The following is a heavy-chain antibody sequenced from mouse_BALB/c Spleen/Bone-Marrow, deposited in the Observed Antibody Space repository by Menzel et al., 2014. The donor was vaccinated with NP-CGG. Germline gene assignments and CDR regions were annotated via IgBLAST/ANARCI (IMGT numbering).Heavy chain of an antibody. CDR1: GFTFSSFG. Sequence: VQLKDSGGGLVQPGGSRKLSCAASGFTFSSFGMHWIRQAPEKGLEWVAYINGGSNTIYYADTVKGRFTISRDNPKNTLFLQMTSLRSEDTAMYFCARGTTALRYFDVWGAGTTVTVSS. V-gene: IGHV5-17*02. J-gene: IGHJ1*01. CDR2: INGGSNTI. D-gene: IGHD1-2*01. CDR3: ARGTTALRYFDV.